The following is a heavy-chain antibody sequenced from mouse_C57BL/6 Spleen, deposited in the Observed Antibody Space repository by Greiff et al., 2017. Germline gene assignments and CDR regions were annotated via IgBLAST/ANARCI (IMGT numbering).Heavy chain of an antibody. CDR2: IDPSDSYT. CDR3: ARSYYGSSHAMDY. CDR1: GYTFTSYW. Sequence: QVQLQQSGAELVRPGTSVKLSCKASGYTFTSYWMHWVKQRPGQGLEWIGVIDPSDSYTNYNQKFKGKATLTVDTSSSTAYMQLSSLTSEDSAVYYCARSYYGSSHAMDYWGQGTSVTVSS. D-gene: IGHD1-1*01. J-gene: IGHJ4*01. V-gene: IGHV1-59*01.